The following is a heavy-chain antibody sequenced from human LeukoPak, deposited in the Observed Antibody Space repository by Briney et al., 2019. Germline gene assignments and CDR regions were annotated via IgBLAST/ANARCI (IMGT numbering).Heavy chain of an antibody. V-gene: IGHV4-39*01. CDR1: GGNVTTTSYY. CDR2: IYYSGST. Sequence: SDPLTLPCTVSGGNVTTTSYYWGWIRQPPAKGLGWIGSIYYSGSTYYSPSLKSRVTISVDTSKNQFSLKLSSVTAADTAVYYCARHAMVRGAYYFDYWGQGTLVTVSS. J-gene: IGHJ4*02. D-gene: IGHD3-10*01. CDR3: ARHAMVRGAYYFDY.